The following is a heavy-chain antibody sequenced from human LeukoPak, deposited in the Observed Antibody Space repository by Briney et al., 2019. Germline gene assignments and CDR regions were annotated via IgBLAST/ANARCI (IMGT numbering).Heavy chain of an antibody. Sequence: GGSLRLSCAASGFTFSSYSMNWVRQAPGKGLEWVSSISSSSSYIYYADSVKGRFTISRDNAKNSLYLQMNSLRAEDTAVYYCARDPADYSSGWTEFDYWGQGTLVTVSS. J-gene: IGHJ4*02. V-gene: IGHV3-21*01. CDR2: ISSSSSYI. CDR3: ARDPADYSSGWTEFDY. D-gene: IGHD6-19*01. CDR1: GFTFSSYS.